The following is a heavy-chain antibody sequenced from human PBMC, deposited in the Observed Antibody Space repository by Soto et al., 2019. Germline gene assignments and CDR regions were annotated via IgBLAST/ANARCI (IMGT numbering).Heavy chain of an antibody. CDR2: IYPGDSDT. Sequence: GESLKISCKGSGYSFTSYWIGWVRQMPGKGLEWMGIIYPGDSDTRYSPSFQGQVTISADKSISTAYLQWSSLKASDTAMYYCARTRYCTNGVCYMDLYYYYGMDVWGQGTTVTVSS. CDR3: ARTRYCTNGVCYMDLYYYYGMDV. J-gene: IGHJ6*02. V-gene: IGHV5-51*01. D-gene: IGHD2-8*01. CDR1: GYSFTSYW.